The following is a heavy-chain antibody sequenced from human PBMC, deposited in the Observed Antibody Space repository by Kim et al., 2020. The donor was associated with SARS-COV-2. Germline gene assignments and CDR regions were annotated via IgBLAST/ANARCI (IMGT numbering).Heavy chain of an antibody. Sequence: GGSLRLSCAASGFPFTTYWMHWVRQAPGKGLVWVARVKGDGISTHYADSVKGRFTISRDNDRNMVYLQMNSLRAEDTALYFCATGLMHACEIWGQGTMVTLSS. J-gene: IGHJ3*02. CDR2: VKGDGIST. D-gene: IGHD2-21*02. V-gene: IGHV3-74*01. CDR3: ATGLMHACEI. CDR1: GFPFTTYW.